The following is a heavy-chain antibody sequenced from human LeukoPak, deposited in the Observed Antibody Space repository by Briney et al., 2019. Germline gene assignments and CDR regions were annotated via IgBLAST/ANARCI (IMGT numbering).Heavy chain of an antibody. Sequence: PSETLSLTCTVSGGSISSSSYYWGWIRQPPGKGLEWIGSIYYSGSTYYNPSLKSRVTISVDTSKNQFSLKLSSVTAADTAVYYCARGTRGGRFDYWGQGTLVTVSS. CDR3: ARGTRGGRFDY. CDR1: GGSISSSSYY. CDR2: IYYSGST. J-gene: IGHJ4*02. V-gene: IGHV4-39*01. D-gene: IGHD3-16*01.